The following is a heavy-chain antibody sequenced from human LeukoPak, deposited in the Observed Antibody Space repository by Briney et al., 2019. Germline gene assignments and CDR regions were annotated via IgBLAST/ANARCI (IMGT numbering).Heavy chain of an antibody. Sequence: SVKVSCKASGFIFTSSAVQWVRQARGQRLEWIGWIVVGSGNTNYAQKFQERVTITRDMSTSTAYMELSSLRSEDTAVYYCAAFRDDILTGYLDYWGQGTLVTVSS. D-gene: IGHD3-9*01. CDR3: AAFRDDILTGYLDY. CDR1: GFIFTSSA. J-gene: IGHJ4*02. CDR2: IVVGSGNT. V-gene: IGHV1-58*01.